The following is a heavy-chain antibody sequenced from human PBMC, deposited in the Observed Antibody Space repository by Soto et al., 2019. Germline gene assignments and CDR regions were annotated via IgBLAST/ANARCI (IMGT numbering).Heavy chain of an antibody. CDR1: GGSMISYY. D-gene: IGHD3-10*01. CDR3: ARQYYFGSGSYYNRLFDF. J-gene: IGHJ4*02. Sequence: LSLTCTVSGGSMISYYWGWIRQPPGRGLEWIGFIYYSGSTKYNPSLKSRVTISVDTAKNQFSLKLSSVTAADTAVYYCARQYYFGSGSYYNRLFDFWGQGTLVTVSS. V-gene: IGHV4-59*08. CDR2: IYYSGST.